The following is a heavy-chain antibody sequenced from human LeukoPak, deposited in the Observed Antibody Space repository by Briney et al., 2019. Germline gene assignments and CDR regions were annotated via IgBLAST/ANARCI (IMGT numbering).Heavy chain of an antibody. D-gene: IGHD3-10*01. J-gene: IGHJ3*02. CDR3: ARDRGTADGAFDI. CDR1: GGSISSYY. Sequence: SETLPLTCTVSGGSISSYYWSWIRQPPGKGLEWIGYIYYSGSTNYNPSLKSRVTISVDTSKNQFSLKLRSVTAADTAVYYCARDRGTADGAFDIWGQGTMVTVSS. V-gene: IGHV4-59*01. CDR2: IYYSGST.